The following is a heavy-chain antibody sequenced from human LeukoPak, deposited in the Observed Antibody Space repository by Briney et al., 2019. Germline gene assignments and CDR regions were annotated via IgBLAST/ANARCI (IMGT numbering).Heavy chain of an antibody. J-gene: IGHJ3*02. D-gene: IGHD3-3*01. CDR1: GGSISSSSYY. V-gene: IGHV4-39*01. CDR2: IYYSGST. CDR3: ARRGQTYYDFWSGYPSRKNAFDI. Sequence: PSETLSLTCTVSGGSISSSSYYWGWIRQPPGKGLECIGSIYYSGSTYYNPSLKSRVTISVDTSKNQFTLKLSSVTAADTAVYYCARRGQTYYDFWSGYPSRKNAFDIWGQGTMVTVSS.